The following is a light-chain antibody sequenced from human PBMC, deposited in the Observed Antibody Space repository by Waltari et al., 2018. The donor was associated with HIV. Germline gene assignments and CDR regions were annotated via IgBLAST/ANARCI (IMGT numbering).Light chain of an antibody. CDR3: QQSYDMHT. Sequence: DIQMTQSPPSLSASVGDTVTITCRASQSINDYLNWYQQKTGKAPKLLIYGASTLESGVPSRFSGSGSGRDFALTISSLQPDDFATYYCQQSYDMHTFGQGTKLDIK. CDR2: GAS. V-gene: IGKV1-39*01. J-gene: IGKJ2*01. CDR1: QSINDY.